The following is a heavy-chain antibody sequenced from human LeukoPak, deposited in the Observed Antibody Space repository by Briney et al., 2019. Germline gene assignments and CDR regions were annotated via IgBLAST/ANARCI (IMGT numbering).Heavy chain of an antibody. V-gene: IGHV4-39*07. Sequence: SETLSLTCTVSGGSISSSDYYWGWIRQPPGKGLEWIGSIYYSGSTYYNPSLNIRVTISVDTSKNQFSLNLRPVTAAHTAVYYCAREILYDSTGYYLWGQGTLVTVSS. D-gene: IGHD3-22*01. CDR3: AREILYDSTGYYL. CDR2: IYYSGST. CDR1: GGSISSSDYY. J-gene: IGHJ4*02.